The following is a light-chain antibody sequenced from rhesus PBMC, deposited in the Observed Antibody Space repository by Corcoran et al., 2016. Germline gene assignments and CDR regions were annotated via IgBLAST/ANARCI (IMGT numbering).Light chain of an antibody. CDR3: LQDYTTPLT. V-gene: IGKV1-94*01. CDR1: QGINKE. Sequence: DIQMTQSPSSLSASVGDRVTVTCRASQGINKELRWYQQQPGKAPTLLHYAASRLQTGVSSRFSGRGSGTDDTLTISSLQPEDVATYYCLQDYTTPLTFGGGTKVEIK. J-gene: IGKJ4*01. CDR2: AAS.